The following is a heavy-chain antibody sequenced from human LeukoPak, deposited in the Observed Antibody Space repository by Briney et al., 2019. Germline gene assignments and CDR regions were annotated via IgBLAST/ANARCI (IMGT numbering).Heavy chain of an antibody. Sequence: GGSLRLSCAASGFSVSNNYMSWVRQAPGKGLEWVSVIYSGGSTFYADSVMGRFTISRDNSKNTLYLQMNSLRAEDTAVYYCASDSYSPEYFQHWGQGTLVTVSS. CDR2: IYSGGST. CDR1: GFSVSNNY. CDR3: ASDSYSPEYFQH. V-gene: IGHV3-66*01. J-gene: IGHJ1*01. D-gene: IGHD2-15*01.